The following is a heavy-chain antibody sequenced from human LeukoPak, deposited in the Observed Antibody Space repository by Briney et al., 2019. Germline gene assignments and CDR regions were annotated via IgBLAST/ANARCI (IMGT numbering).Heavy chain of an antibody. D-gene: IGHD2-15*01. CDR3: ARVREGYCSGGSCYPEGFDP. Sequence: GGSLRLSCAASGFTFSSYSMNWGRQAPGKGLEWVSSISSSSSYIYYADSVKGRFTISRDNAKNSLYLQMNSLRAEDTAVYYRARVREGYCSGGSCYPEGFDPWGQGTLVTVSS. CDR1: GFTFSSYS. CDR2: ISSSSSYI. J-gene: IGHJ5*02. V-gene: IGHV3-21*01.